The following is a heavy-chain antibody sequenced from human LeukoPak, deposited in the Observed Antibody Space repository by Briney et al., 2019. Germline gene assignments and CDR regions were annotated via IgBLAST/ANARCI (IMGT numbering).Heavy chain of an antibody. V-gene: IGHV4-39*07. CDR3: ARGQYYYDSSGYYPEYFQH. CDR1: GGSISSSSYY. D-gene: IGHD3-22*01. J-gene: IGHJ1*01. Sequence: PSETLSLTCTVSGGSISSSSYYWGWIRQPPGKGLEWIGSIYYSGSTYYNPSLKSRVTISVDTSKNQFSLKLSSVTAADTAVYYCARGQYYYDSSGYYPEYFQHWGQGTLVTVSS. CDR2: IYYSGST.